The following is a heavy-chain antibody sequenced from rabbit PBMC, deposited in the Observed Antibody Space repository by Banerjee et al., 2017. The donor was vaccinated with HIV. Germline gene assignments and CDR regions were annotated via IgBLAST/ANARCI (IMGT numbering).Heavy chain of an antibody. D-gene: IGHD1-1*01. CDR3: ARDQATKGLYFDL. V-gene: IGHV1S45*01. CDR1: GFSFSSRYW. CDR2: IDTGSGTT. Sequence: QEQLVESGGGLVQPEGSLTLTCTASGFSFSSRYWAYWVRQAPGKGLEWIGCIDTGSGTTDYASWAKGRFTISKASSTTVTLQMTSLTAADTATYFCARDQATKGLYFDLWGPGTLVTVS. J-gene: IGHJ4*01.